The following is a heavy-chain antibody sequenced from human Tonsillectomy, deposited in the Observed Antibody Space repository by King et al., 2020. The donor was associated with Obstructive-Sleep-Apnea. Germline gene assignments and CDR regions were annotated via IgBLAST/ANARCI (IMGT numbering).Heavy chain of an antibody. J-gene: IGHJ4*02. Sequence: LQESGPGLVKPSGTLSLTCAVSGGAISSSNWWNWVRQPPGKGLEWIGEIYYSGSTNYNPSLKSRVIMSVDKSKNQFSLKVNSVTAADTAIYYCASQGPLWSTYCPYWGQGILVTVTS. CDR2: IYYSGST. D-gene: IGHD3-3*01. V-gene: IGHV4-4*02. CDR3: ASQGPLWSTYCPY. CDR1: GGAISSSNW.